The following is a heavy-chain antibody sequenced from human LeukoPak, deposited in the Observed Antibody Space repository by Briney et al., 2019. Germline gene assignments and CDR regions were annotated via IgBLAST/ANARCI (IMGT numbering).Heavy chain of an antibody. CDR3: ATTLDSGWPVDY. Sequence: PGGSLRHSCAASGFTFSNYAMHWVRQATGKGLEWVSTIGTADDTYYSGSVKGRFTISRENAKSSLYLQMNSLRAGDTAVYYCATTLDSGWPVDYWGQGTLVTVSS. CDR1: GFTFSNYA. D-gene: IGHD5-12*01. V-gene: IGHV3-13*04. CDR2: IGTADDT. J-gene: IGHJ4*02.